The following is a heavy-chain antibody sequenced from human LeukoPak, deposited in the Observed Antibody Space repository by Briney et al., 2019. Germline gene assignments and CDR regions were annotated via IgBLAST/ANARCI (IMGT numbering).Heavy chain of an antibody. D-gene: IGHD6-13*01. Sequence: PGGSLRLSCAASGFTFSSYEMNWVRQAPGKGLEWVSYISSSGSTIYYADSVKGRFTISRDNVKNSLYLQMNSLRAEDTAVYYCAGSSNWYFPPDYWGQGTLVIVSS. CDR2: ISSSGSTI. J-gene: IGHJ4*02. V-gene: IGHV3-48*03. CDR3: AGSSNWYFPPDY. CDR1: GFTFSSYE.